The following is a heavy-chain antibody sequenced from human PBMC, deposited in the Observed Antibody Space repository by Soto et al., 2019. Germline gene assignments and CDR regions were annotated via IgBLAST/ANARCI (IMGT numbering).Heavy chain of an antibody. V-gene: IGHV3-23*01. CDR1: GFTLSSYA. D-gene: IGHD3-9*01. CDR3: AKDGYFDLSTGPGYFYYGLDV. Sequence: GGSLRLSCAASGFTLSSYAMTWVRQAPGKGLEWVSVISGNGDTIYYADSVKGRFTISRDNSKNTLFLQMDSLRAEDTAVYFCAKDGYFDLSTGPGYFYYGLDVWGQGTTVTVSS. J-gene: IGHJ6*02. CDR2: ISGNGDTI.